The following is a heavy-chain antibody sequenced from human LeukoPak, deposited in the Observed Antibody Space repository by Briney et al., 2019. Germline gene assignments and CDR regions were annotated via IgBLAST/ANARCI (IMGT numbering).Heavy chain of an antibody. D-gene: IGHD1-26*01. CDR2: TFNSGGT. Sequence: SETLSLTCTVSGGSISSGDYFWSWIRQPPGKGLEWIGYTFNSGGTYYNPYLKSRFTISVDTSKNQFSLKLNSVTVADTAVYYCARVTRYTGSYYSFYYYAMDVWGRGTTVTVSS. J-gene: IGHJ6*02. CDR3: ARVTRYTGSYYSFYYYAMDV. V-gene: IGHV4-30-4*01. CDR1: GGSISSGDYF.